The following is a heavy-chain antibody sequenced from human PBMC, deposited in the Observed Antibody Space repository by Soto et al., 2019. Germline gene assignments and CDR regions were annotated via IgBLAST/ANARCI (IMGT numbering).Heavy chain of an antibody. D-gene: IGHD3-3*01. CDR2: IRSKAYGGTT. CDR3: TRVLGESYYDFWSGYQQALNWFDP. J-gene: IGHJ5*02. V-gene: IGHV3-49*03. CDR1: GFTFGDYA. Sequence: GGSLRLFCTASGFTFGDYAMSWFRQAPGKGLEWVGFIRSKAYGGTTEYAASVKGRFTISRDDSKSIAYLQMNSLKTEDTAVYYCTRVLGESYYDFWSGYQQALNWFDPWGQGTLVTVSS.